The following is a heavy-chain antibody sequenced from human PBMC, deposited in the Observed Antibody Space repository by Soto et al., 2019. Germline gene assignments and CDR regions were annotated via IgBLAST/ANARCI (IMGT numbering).Heavy chain of an antibody. CDR3: AHRPIYYCSVSYCMGVPADY. Sequence: QITLKESGPTLVKPTQTLTLTCTFSGFSLTSTGVAVGWIRQPPGKALEWLALIYWDDDKRYSPSLKSRLTVTTDTSKNQGGLTMTNMDPVDTATYYCAHRPIYYCSVSYCMGVPADYWGPGTPVTVSS. CDR2: IYWDDDK. D-gene: IGHD3-10*01. J-gene: IGHJ4*02. CDR1: GFSLTSTGVA. V-gene: IGHV2-5*02.